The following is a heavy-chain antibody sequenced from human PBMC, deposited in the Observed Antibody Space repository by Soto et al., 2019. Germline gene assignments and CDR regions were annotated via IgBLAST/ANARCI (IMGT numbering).Heavy chain of an antibody. Sequence: PGGSLRLSCAASGFTFSSYAMSWVRQAPGKGLEWVSAISGSGGSTYYADSVKGRFTISRDNSKNTLYLQMNSLRAEDTAVYYCAKDMEGPYCSSTSCYFDYWGQGTLVTVSS. CDR3: AKDMEGPYCSSTSCYFDY. CDR1: GFTFSSYA. V-gene: IGHV3-23*01. CDR2: ISGSGGST. J-gene: IGHJ4*02. D-gene: IGHD2-2*01.